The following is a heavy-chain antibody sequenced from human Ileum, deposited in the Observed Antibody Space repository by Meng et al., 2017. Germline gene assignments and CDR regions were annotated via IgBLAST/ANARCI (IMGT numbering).Heavy chain of an antibody. V-gene: IGHV4-4*02. J-gene: IGHJ4*02. CDR2: IHHSGST. D-gene: IGHD1-26*01. Sequence: VQLQQSVPGLPQPSGTLSPTCAVSGGSISTSDWWSWVRQPPGQGLEWIGEIHHSGSTNYNPSLNSRVTISVDKSKNQFSLKLNSVTAADTAVYYCAREWSGSYRHFDYWGQGTLVTVSS. CDR1: GGSISTSDW. CDR3: AREWSGSYRHFDY.